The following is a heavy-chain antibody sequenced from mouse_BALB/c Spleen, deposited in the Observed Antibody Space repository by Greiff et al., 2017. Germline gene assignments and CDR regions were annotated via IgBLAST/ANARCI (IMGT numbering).Heavy chain of an antibody. D-gene: IGHD1-1*01. CDR1: GFTFSSYT. Sequence: EVKLMESGGGLVQPGGSLKLSCAASGFTFSSYTMSWVRQTPEKRLEWVAYISNGGGSTYYPDTVKGRFTISRDNAKNTLYLQMSSLKSEDTAMYYCARRSYGSYYYAMDYWGQGTSVTVSS. J-gene: IGHJ4*01. CDR2: ISNGGGST. CDR3: ARRSYGSYYYAMDY. V-gene: IGHV5-12-2*01.